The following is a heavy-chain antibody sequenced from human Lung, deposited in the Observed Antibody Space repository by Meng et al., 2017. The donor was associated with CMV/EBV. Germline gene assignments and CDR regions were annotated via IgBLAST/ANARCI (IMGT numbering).Heavy chain of an antibody. J-gene: IGHJ5*02. V-gene: IGHV4-34*01. CDR2: IDHNGSP. Sequence: SXTLPLTCAVYGGSFSNYYWTWIRQSPGKGLTWIGEIDHNGSPNYSPSLKSRVTMSVDTSNNHFSLQLTTVSAADSGVYYCTRGPMRSRFDPWGQGTLVTVSS. CDR3: TRGPMRSRFDP. CDR1: GGSFSNYY.